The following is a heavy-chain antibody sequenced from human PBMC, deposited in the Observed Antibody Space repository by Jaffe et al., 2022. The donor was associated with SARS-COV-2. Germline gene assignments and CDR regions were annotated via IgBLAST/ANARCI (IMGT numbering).Heavy chain of an antibody. J-gene: IGHJ5*02. CDR2: ISSSSSYI. CDR1: GFTFSSYS. V-gene: IGHV3-21*01. Sequence: EVQLVESGGGLVKPGGSLRLSCAASGFTFSSYSMNWVRQAPGKGLEWVSSISSSSSYIYYADSVKGRFTISRDNAKNSLYLQMNSLRAEDTAVYYCAREKEYQLLSGWFDPWGQGTLVTVSS. CDR3: AREKEYQLLSGWFDP. D-gene: IGHD2-2*01.